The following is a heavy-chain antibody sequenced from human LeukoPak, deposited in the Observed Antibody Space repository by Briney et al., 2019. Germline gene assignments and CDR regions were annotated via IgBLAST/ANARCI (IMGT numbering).Heavy chain of an antibody. CDR3: ATGIGTLWSGYYHDY. CDR2: IITVRGVR. CDR1: GGTFSTYA. V-gene: IGHV1-69*04. Sequence: AAVKVSFKASGGTFSTYAISWVRQAPGQGREWKGSIITVRGVRNYAQKFQGRGTISADKSTSTAYMEVSSLRSEDTAVYYCATGIGTLWSGYYHDYWGQGTLVTVPS. D-gene: IGHD3-3*01. J-gene: IGHJ4*02.